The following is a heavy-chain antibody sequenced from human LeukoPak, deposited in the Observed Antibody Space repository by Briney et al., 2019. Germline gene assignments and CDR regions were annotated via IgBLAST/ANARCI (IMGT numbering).Heavy chain of an antibody. Sequence: GGSLRLSCAASGFTFSSYAMHWVRQAPGKGLEWVAVISYDGSNKYYADSVKGRFTISRDNSKNTLYLQMNSLRAEDTAVYYCAKDVRRWELLPFDYWGQGTLVTVSS. CDR3: AKDVRRWELLPFDY. CDR1: GFTFSSYA. J-gene: IGHJ4*02. D-gene: IGHD1-26*01. V-gene: IGHV3-30-3*01. CDR2: ISYDGSNK.